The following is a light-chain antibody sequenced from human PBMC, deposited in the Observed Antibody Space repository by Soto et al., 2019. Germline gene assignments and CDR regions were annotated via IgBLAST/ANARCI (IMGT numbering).Light chain of an antibody. Sequence: VLNQSPATLALSPGERATLSCRASQSVSSYLAWYQQKPGQAPRLLIYDAPNRATGIPAGFSGSGSGTEFTLTISSLQSEDFALYYLHQYNGWHPGTFGQLTKVDIK. CDR3: HQYNGWHPGT. J-gene: IGKJ2*01. V-gene: IGKV3D-15*01. CDR2: DAP. CDR1: QSVSSY.